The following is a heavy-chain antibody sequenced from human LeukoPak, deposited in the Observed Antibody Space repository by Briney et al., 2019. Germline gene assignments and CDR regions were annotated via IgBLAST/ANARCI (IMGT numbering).Heavy chain of an antibody. CDR1: GFIFSDFY. CDR2: ISTSSDSK. D-gene: IGHD2-21*01. Sequence: GGSLRLSCAASGFIFSDFYMNWVRQAPGKGLEWVSSISTSSDSKYYADSVKGRFTISRDNAKRSVYLQMDSLRAEDTAVYYCARYCDGDSCYDYYYYGMDVWGQGTTVSVSS. CDR3: ARYCDGDSCYDYYYYGMDV. J-gene: IGHJ6*02. V-gene: IGHV3-69-1*02.